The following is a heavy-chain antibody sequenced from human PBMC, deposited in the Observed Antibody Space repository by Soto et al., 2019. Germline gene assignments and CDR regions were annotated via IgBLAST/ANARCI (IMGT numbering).Heavy chain of an antibody. D-gene: IGHD6-6*01. Sequence: SETLSLTCTVSGGSISSYYLGWIRQPPGKGLEWIGYIYYSGSTNYNPSLKSRVTISVDTSKNQFSLKLSSVTAADTAVYYCARETGYSSSSVYFDYWGQGTLVTVSS. CDR3: ARETGYSSSSVYFDY. CDR1: GGSISSYY. CDR2: IYYSGST. J-gene: IGHJ4*02. V-gene: IGHV4-59*01.